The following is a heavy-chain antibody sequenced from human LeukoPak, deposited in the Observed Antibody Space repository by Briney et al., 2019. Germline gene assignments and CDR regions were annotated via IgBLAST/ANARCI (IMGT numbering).Heavy chain of an antibody. CDR2: ISWNSGSI. V-gene: IGHV3-9*03. CDR3: AKDLTHYYDSSGYFDH. CDR1: GFTFDGYA. D-gene: IGHD3-22*01. J-gene: IGHJ4*02. Sequence: GRSLRLSCAASGFTFDGYAMHWVRQAPGKGLEWVSGISWNSGSIGYADSVKGRFTISRDNAKNSLYLQMNSLRAEDMALYYCAKDLTHYYDSSGYFDHWGQGTLVTVSS.